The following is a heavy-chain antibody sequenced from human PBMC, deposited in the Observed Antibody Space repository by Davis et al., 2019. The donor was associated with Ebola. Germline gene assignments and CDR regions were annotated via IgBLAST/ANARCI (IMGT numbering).Heavy chain of an antibody. Sequence: PSETLSLTCTVSGGSISSYYWSWIRQPPGKRLEWIGSIYYTGSTNYNSSLNSRVTISVDTSKNQFSLRLISVTAADTAIYYCAERGGSVWGQGTLVTVSS. D-gene: IGHD3-16*01. CDR1: GGSISSYY. J-gene: IGHJ4*02. CDR2: IYYTGST. CDR3: AERGGSV. V-gene: IGHV4-59*01.